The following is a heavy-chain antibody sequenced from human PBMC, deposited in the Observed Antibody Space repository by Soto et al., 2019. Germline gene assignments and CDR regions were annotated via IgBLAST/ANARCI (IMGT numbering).Heavy chain of an antibody. V-gene: IGHV3-30-3*01. CDR3: ARSSSWHYYYGMDV. CDR2: ISYDGSNK. CDR1: GFTFSSYA. D-gene: IGHD6-6*01. J-gene: IGHJ6*02. Sequence: QVQLVESGGGVVQPGRSLRLSCAASGFTFSSYAMHGVRQAPGKGLEWVAVISYDGSNKYYADSVKGRFTISRDNSKNTLYLQMNSLRAEDTAVYSCARSSSWHYYYGMDVWGQGTTVTVSS.